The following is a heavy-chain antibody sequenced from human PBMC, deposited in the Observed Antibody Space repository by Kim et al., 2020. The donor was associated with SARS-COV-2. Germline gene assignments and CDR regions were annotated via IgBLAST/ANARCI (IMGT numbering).Heavy chain of an antibody. D-gene: IGHD6-13*01. Sequence: GGSLRLSCAASGFTFSSYGMHWVRQAPGKGLEWVAVISYDGSNKYYADSVKGRFTISRDNSKNTLYLQMNSLRAEDTAVYYCAKEYSSSWYDYYYGMDVWGQGTTVTVSS. CDR2: ISYDGSNK. CDR3: AKEYSSSWYDYYYGMDV. J-gene: IGHJ6*02. V-gene: IGHV3-30*18. CDR1: GFTFSSYG.